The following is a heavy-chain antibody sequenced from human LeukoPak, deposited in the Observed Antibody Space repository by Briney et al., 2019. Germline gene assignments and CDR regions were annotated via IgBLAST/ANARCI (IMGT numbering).Heavy chain of an antibody. V-gene: IGHV4-39*07. J-gene: IGHJ4*02. CDR3: ARDIDSSGYEVGY. Sequence: SETLSLTCTVSGGSISSSSYYWGWIRQPPGKGLEWIGSIYYSGSTYYNPSLKSRVTISVDTSKNQFSLKLSSVTAADTAVYYCARDIDSSGYEVGYWGQGTLVTVSS. CDR2: IYYSGST. D-gene: IGHD3-22*01. CDR1: GGSISSSSYY.